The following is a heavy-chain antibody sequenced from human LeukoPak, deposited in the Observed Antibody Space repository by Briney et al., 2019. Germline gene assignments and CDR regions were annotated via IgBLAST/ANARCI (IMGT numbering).Heavy chain of an antibody. Sequence: GKSLRLSCAASGFVFNNYGMHWVRQAPGKGLEWVAVIWTDGSKKSYADSVKGRFTFTRENSKNMLYLQMDSLRADDTAVYYCARRSSGTSGLDYWGQGILVTVSS. CDR3: ARRSSGTSGLDY. V-gene: IGHV3-33*01. CDR2: IWTDGSKK. J-gene: IGHJ4*02. D-gene: IGHD1-26*01. CDR1: GFVFNNYG.